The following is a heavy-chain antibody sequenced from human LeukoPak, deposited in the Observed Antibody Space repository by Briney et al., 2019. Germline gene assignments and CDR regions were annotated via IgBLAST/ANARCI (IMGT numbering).Heavy chain of an antibody. CDR1: GGSFSGYY. J-gene: IGHJ4*02. V-gene: IGHV4-34*01. D-gene: IGHD3-10*01. CDR3: ARGYYGSGMYYFDY. Sequence: SETLSLTCAVYGGSFSGYYWSWIRQPPGKGLEWIGEINHSGSTNYNPSLKSRVTISVDTSKNQFSLKLSSVTAADTAVYYCARGYYGSGMYYFDYWGQGTLVTVSS. CDR2: INHSGST.